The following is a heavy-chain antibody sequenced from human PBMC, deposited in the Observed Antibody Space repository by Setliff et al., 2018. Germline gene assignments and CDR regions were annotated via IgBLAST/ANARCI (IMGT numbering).Heavy chain of an antibody. D-gene: IGHD6-19*01. Sequence: PGESLKISCEASGFNFFGFWIGWVRQRPGKGLEWVGIILPADSDTRYSPSFQGQVYISADKSLNTAYLQWSSLKASDTAMYYCARQIGSSLSYFYYYMDVWGKGTTVTVSS. CDR1: GFNFFGFW. J-gene: IGHJ6*03. CDR2: ILPADSDT. V-gene: IGHV5-51*01. CDR3: ARQIGSSLSYFYYYMDV.